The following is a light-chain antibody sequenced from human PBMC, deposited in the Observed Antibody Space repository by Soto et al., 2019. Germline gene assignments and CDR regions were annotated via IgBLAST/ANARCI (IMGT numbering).Light chain of an antibody. Sequence: QSVLTQPASVSGSPGQSITISCTGTSSDVGSYNLVSWYQQHPGKAPKLMIYEVSKRPSGVSNRFSGSKSGNTASLTVSALQAEDEADYYCCSYAGSSTWVFGGGTKVTVL. J-gene: IGLJ3*02. V-gene: IGLV2-23*02. CDR1: SSDVGSYNL. CDR3: CSYAGSSTWV. CDR2: EVS.